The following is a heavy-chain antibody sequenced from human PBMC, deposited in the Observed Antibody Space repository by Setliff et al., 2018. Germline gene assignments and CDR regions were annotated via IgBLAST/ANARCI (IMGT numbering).Heavy chain of an antibody. CDR2: IYYSGST. J-gene: IGHJ4*02. Sequence: KTSETLSLTCTVSGGSISSHYWSWIRQPPGKGLEWIGSIYYSGSTNYNPSLKSRVTISVDTSKNQFSLKLSSVTAADTAVYYCARDLTAMYYFDYWGQGTLVTVSS. V-gene: IGHV4-59*11. CDR3: ARDLTAMYYFDY. CDR1: GGSISSHY.